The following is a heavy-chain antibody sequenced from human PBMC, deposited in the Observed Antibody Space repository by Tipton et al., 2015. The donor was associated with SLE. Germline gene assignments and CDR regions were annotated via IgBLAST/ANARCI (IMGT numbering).Heavy chain of an antibody. CDR1: GFTFSSYA. V-gene: IGHV3-23*01. D-gene: IGHD4-11*01. CDR3: AKERGPSSNYGAY. CDR2: ISGSGGST. Sequence: SLRLSCAASGFTFSSYAMSWVRQAPGKGLEWVSAISGSGGSTFYADSVKGRFTISRDNSKNTLYLQMNSLRAEDTAVYYCAKERGPSSNYGAYWGQGTLVAVSS. J-gene: IGHJ4*02.